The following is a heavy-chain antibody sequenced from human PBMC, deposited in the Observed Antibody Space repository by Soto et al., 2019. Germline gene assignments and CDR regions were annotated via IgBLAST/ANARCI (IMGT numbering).Heavy chain of an antibody. CDR3: ARDEGYGSHFGFDV. D-gene: IGHD5-18*01. Sequence: SETLSRTCAVSGDSISSSNWWIWVRQPPGKGLAWIWDILHRGGTNDNPSLQSRVTISVDNSENHFSLKLSSVTAANTAVYYGARDEGYGSHFGFDVWGQGTTVTVSS. V-gene: IGHV4-4*02. CDR2: ILHRGGT. J-gene: IGHJ6*02. CDR1: GDSISSSNW.